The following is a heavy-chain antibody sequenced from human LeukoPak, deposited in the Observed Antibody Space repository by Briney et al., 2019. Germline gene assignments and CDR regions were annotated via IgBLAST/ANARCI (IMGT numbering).Heavy chain of an antibody. CDR3: AQDSYSQVSYYYYCGMDV. Sequence: PGRSLRLSCAASGFTLSTYAMHWVRQAPGKGLEWVAVISYDGSNEYYGDSVKGRFTISRDNSKNTLYLQMNSLRAEDTAVYFCAQDSYSQVSYYYYCGMDVWGQGTTVTVSS. CDR1: GFTLSTYA. CDR2: ISYDGSNE. J-gene: IGHJ6*02. D-gene: IGHD2-21*01. V-gene: IGHV3-30*18.